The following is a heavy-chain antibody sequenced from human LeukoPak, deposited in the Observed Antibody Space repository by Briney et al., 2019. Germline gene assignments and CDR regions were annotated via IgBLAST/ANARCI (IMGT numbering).Heavy chain of an antibody. Sequence: GGSLRLSCAASGFTFSSYYMSWVRQAPGKGLEWVSVIYSGGSTYYADSVKGRFTISRDNAKNSLYLQMNSLRAEDTAVYYCARDLGIGRFDYWGQGTLVTVSS. V-gene: IGHV3-66*01. CDR2: IYSGGST. CDR3: ARDLGIGRFDY. CDR1: GFTFSSYY. J-gene: IGHJ4*02. D-gene: IGHD3-16*01.